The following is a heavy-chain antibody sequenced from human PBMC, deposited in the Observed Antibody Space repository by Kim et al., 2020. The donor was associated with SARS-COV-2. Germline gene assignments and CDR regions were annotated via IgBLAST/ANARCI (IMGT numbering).Heavy chain of an antibody. CDR2: ISGSGGST. CDR1: GFTFSSYA. V-gene: IGHV3-23*01. D-gene: IGHD6-13*01. J-gene: IGHJ4*02. Sequence: GGSLRLSCAASGFTFSSYAMSWVRQAPGKGLEWVSAISGSGGSTYYADSVKGRFTISRDNSKNTLYLQMNSLRAEDTAVYYCAKGWWSYSSSSHFDYWGQGTLVTVSS. CDR3: AKGWWSYSSSSHFDY.